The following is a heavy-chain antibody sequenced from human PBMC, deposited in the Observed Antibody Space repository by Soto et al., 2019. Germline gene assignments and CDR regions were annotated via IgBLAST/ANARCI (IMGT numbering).Heavy chain of an antibody. V-gene: IGHV4-30-2*01. CDR1: GGSISSGGYS. CDR2: IYHSGST. Sequence: SETLSLTCAVSGGSISSGGYSWSWIRRPPGKGLEWIGYIYHSGSTYYNPSLKSRVTISVDRSKNQFSLKLSSVTAADTAVYYCARDLSCSSTSCYLRGFLYFDYWGQGTLVTVSS. D-gene: IGHD2-2*01. J-gene: IGHJ4*02. CDR3: ARDLSCSSTSCYLRGFLYFDY.